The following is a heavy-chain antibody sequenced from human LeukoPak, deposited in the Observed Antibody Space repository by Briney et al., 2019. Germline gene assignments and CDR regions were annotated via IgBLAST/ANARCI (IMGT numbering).Heavy chain of an antibody. CDR1: GYSFTTYN. V-gene: IGHV1-46*01. J-gene: IGHJ4*02. D-gene: IGHD5-24*01. CDR3: ARELATTTWY. CDR2: INPSGGST. Sequence: ASVKVSCKASGYSFTTYNVHWLRQAPGQGLEWMGIINPSGGSTSYAQKFQGRVTMTRDTSTSTVYMELSSLRSEDTAVYYCARELATTTWYWGQGTLVTVSS.